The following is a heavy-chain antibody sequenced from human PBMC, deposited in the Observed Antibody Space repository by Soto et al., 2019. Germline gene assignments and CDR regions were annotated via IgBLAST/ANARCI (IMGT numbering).Heavy chain of an antibody. CDR2: INSDATTK. J-gene: IGHJ4*02. V-gene: IGHV3-74*01. D-gene: IGHD6-19*01. Sequence: EVQLVESGGGLVQPGGSLRLSCVASGFTFRSSWMHWVRQAPGKGLVWVSRINSDATTKNYAESAKGRFTIARDYAENALYLQMYSLTAEDTAVYYCAIGPTGWYGYDYCGQGTLLTVSS. CDR1: GFTFRSSW. CDR3: AIGPTGWYGYDY.